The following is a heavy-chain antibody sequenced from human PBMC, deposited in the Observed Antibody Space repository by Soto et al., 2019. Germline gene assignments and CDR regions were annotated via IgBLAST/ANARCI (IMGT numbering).Heavy chain of an antibody. J-gene: IGHJ4*02. CDR1: SFTFSYYA. CDR2: ISPGGGST. V-gene: IGHV3-23*01. D-gene: IGHD6-19*01. CDR3: AKDRRNSAWDFDF. Sequence: GGSLRLSCAGSSFTFSYYAMTWVRQPPGKGLEWISAISPGGGSTFYADSVKGRFTISRDDSRNMLYLQMNSLTAEDAAVYYCAKDRRNSAWDFDFWGQGTLVTVSS.